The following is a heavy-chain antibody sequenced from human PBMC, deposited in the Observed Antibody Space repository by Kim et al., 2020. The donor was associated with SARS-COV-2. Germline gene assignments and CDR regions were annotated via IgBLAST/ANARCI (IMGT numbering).Heavy chain of an antibody. J-gene: IGHJ3*02. D-gene: IGHD3-3*01. CDR2: IYYSGST. V-gene: IGHV4-59*13. CDR3: ARSRGSDIFTIFGFSDAFDI. Sequence: SETLSLTCTVSGGSISSYYWSWIRQPPGKGLEWIGYIYYSGSTNYNPSLKSRVTISVDTSKNQFSLKLSSVTAADTAVYYCARSRGSDIFTIFGFSDAFDIWGQGTMVTVSS. CDR1: GGSISSYY.